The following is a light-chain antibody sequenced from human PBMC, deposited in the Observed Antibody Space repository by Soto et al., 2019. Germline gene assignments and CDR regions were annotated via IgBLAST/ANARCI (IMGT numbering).Light chain of an antibody. CDR1: QTVTSNY. CDR3: QQYGSSPTT. J-gene: IGKJ1*01. V-gene: IGKV3-20*01. CDR2: GAS. Sequence: EIVLTQSPGTLSLSPEERATLSCGDSQTVTSNYLAWYQQKPGQAPRLLIFGASIRDTGIPDRFSGSGSGTGFTLTISRLEFEDSAVYHCQQYGSSPTTFGQGTKVEIK.